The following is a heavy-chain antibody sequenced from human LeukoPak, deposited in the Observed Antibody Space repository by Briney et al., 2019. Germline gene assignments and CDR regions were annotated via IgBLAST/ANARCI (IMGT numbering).Heavy chain of an antibody. CDR3: ARAIAAAGKANWFDP. J-gene: IGHJ5*02. V-gene: IGHV3-21*01. D-gene: IGHD6-13*01. CDR2: ISNSSSYI. Sequence: GGSLRLSCAASGFTFSSYSMNWVRQAPGKGLEWVSSISNSSSYIYYADSVKGRFTISRDNAKNSLYLQMNSLRAEDTAVYYCARAIAAAGKANWFDPWGQGTLVTVSS. CDR1: GFTFSSYS.